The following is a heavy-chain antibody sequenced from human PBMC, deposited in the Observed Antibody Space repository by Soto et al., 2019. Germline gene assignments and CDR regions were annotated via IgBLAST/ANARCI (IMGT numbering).Heavy chain of an antibody. CDR2: VIPILGLA. D-gene: IGHD3-16*01. CDR3: ARFNLGEDY. V-gene: IGHV1-69*02. Sequence: QVQLVQSGAEVKKPGSSVKVSCKASGGTFTNYTITWVRQAPGQGLEWMGRVIPILGLANYAQKFRGRVTMTADKSTTTGYLDLRSLTSEDTAMYYCARFNLGEDYWGQGTLVTVSS. J-gene: IGHJ4*02. CDR1: GGTFTNYT.